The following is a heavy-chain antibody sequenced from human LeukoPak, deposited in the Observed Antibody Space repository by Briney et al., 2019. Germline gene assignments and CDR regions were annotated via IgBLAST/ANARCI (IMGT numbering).Heavy chain of an antibody. CDR1: GFTFSSYS. Sequence: GGSLRLSCAASGFTFSSYSMNWVRQAPGKGLEWVSYISGSSSTIYYADSVKGRFTISRDNAKNSLYLQMNSLRAEDTAVYYCARDEASSGYYFDAFDIWGQGTMVTVSS. J-gene: IGHJ3*02. V-gene: IGHV3-48*01. D-gene: IGHD3-22*01. CDR3: ARDEASSGYYFDAFDI. CDR2: ISGSSSTI.